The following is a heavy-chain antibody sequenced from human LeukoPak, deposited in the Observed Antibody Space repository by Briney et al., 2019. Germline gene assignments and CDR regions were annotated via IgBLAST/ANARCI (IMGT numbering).Heavy chain of an antibody. V-gene: IGHV3-48*01. D-gene: IGHD2-2*01. Sequence: GGSLRLSCAASGFTFSSYSMNWVRQAPGKGLEWVSYISSSSSTIYYADSVKGRFTISRDNAKNSLYLQMNSLTPEDTAVYYCARGRSSDYCTTSSCYAHAGVWGQGTLVTVSS. CDR2: ISSSSSTI. CDR3: ARGRSSDYCTTSSCYAHAGV. J-gene: IGHJ4*02. CDR1: GFTFSSYS.